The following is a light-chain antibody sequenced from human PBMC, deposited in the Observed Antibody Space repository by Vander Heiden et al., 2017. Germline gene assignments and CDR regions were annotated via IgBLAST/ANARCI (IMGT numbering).Light chain of an antibody. CDR1: QSVSSN. V-gene: IGKV3-15*01. J-gene: IGKJ4*01. CDR3: QQYNNWPLT. CDR2: GAS. Sequence: EIVMTQSPATLSVSPGERATPPCRASQSVSSNLPWSQQKPDQPPRLLIYGASTRATGIPARFSGSGSGTEFTLTISSLQSEDVAVYYCQQYNNWPLTFGGGTKVEIK.